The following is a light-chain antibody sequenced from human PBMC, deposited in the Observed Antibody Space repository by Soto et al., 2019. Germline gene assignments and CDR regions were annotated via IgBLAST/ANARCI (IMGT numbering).Light chain of an antibody. CDR3: QSYDSNNQV. CDR1: SGSIASNY. CDR2: EDN. V-gene: IGLV6-57*04. Sequence: NFMLTQPHSVLESPGKTVTISCTRSSGSIASNYVQWYQQRPGSAPTTVMYEDNQRPSGVPDRFSGSIDSSSNSASLTISGLKTEDEAVYYCQSYDSNNQVFGGGTKLTVL. J-gene: IGLJ3*02.